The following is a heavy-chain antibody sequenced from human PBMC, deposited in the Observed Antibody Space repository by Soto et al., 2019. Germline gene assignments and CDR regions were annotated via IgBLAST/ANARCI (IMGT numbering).Heavy chain of an antibody. CDR2: ISSSSSYI. J-gene: IGHJ6*03. CDR1: GFTFSSYS. Sequence: EVQLVESGGGLVKPGGSLRLSCAASGFTFSSYSMNWVRQAPGKGLEWVSSISSSSSYIYYADSVKGRFTISRDNAKNSLYLQMNSLRAEDTAVYYCARVGVEVAFYYYYMDVWGKGTTVTVSS. CDR3: ARVGVEVAFYYYYMDV. D-gene: IGHD2-8*01. V-gene: IGHV3-21*01.